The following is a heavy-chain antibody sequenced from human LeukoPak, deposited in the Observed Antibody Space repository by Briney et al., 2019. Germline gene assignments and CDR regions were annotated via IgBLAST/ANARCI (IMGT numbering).Heavy chain of an antibody. CDR3: ARGPPYGGSSWNYYFDY. J-gene: IGHJ4*02. D-gene: IGHD6-13*01. Sequence: GGSLRLSCAASGFTVSSNYMSWVRQAPAKGLEWVSVRYSGGSTYYADSLKGRFTISRENSKNTMYLQMNSLGAEDTAVYYCARGPPYGGSSWNYYFDYWGQGTLVTVSS. CDR1: GFTVSSNY. V-gene: IGHV3-53*01. CDR2: RYSGGST.